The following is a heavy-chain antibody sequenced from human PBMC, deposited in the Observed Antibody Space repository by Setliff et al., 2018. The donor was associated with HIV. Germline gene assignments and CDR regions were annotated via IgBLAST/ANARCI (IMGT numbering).Heavy chain of an antibody. J-gene: IGHJ4*02. Sequence: SETLSLTCAVYGGSFSGYYWSWIRQPPGKGLEWIGEINHDRTTNYNPSLKSRVTISVDTSKNQFSLSLRSVTAADTAVYYCARDQKGYSYGYFDSWGQGTLVTVSS. CDR2: INHDRTT. CDR1: GGSFSGYY. V-gene: IGHV4-34*01. D-gene: IGHD5-18*01. CDR3: ARDQKGYSYGYFDS.